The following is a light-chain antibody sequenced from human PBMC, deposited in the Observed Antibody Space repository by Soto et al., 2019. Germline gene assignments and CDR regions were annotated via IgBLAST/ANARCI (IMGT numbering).Light chain of an antibody. Sequence: QSVLTQPASVSGSPGQSITISCTGTSSYVGSYNFVSRYQQHPGKAPKLMIYEVSKRPSGVSNGFSGSKSGNTASLTISGLQAEDEADYYCCSYAGSYTYVFGTGTKVTVL. CDR2: EVS. J-gene: IGLJ1*01. V-gene: IGLV2-23*02. CDR3: CSYAGSYTYV. CDR1: SSYVGSYNF.